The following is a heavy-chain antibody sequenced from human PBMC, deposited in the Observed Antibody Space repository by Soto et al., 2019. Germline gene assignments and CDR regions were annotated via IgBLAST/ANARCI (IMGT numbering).Heavy chain of an antibody. CDR3: AREFGVVTKAGTTFPDHYYYYGMDV. J-gene: IGHJ6*02. CDR1: GGTFSSYA. Sequence: SVKVSCKASGGTFSSYAISWLRQAPGQGLEWMGGIIPIFGTANYAQKFQGRVTITADESTSTAYMELSSLRSEDTAVYYCAREFGVVTKAGTTFPDHYYYYGMDVWGQGTTVTVSS. V-gene: IGHV1-69*13. D-gene: IGHD1-1*01. CDR2: IIPIFGTA.